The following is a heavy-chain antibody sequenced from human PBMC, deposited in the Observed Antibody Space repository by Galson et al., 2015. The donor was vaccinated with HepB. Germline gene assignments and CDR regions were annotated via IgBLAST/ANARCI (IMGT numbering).Heavy chain of an antibody. CDR1: GYSFTSFW. CDR3: ARQGNGGLFDQ. CDR2: TNPGDSGT. J-gene: IGHJ4*02. Sequence: QSGAEVKKPGESLKVSCKGSGYSFTSFWIGWVRQMPGKGLEWMGITNPGDSGTRYSPSFQGQVTISVDKSISTAYLQWSSLKASDTAMYHCARQGNGGLFDQWGQGTPVSVSS. D-gene: IGHD3-10*01. V-gene: IGHV5-51*01.